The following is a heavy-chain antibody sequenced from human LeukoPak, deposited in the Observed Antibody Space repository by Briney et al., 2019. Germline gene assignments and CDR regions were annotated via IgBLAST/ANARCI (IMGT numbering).Heavy chain of an antibody. J-gene: IGHJ6*02. CDR1: GFTFRSYA. D-gene: IGHD1-1*01. CDR3: ARAIQPERRLPYYYYGMDV. CDR2: ISGSGVTT. Sequence: GGSLRLSCVVSGFTFRSYAMNWVRQAPGKGLEWVSAISGSGVTTYYADAVKGRFTISRDNSKNTLYLQMNSLRAEDTAVYYCARAIQPERRLPYYYYGMDVWGQGTTVTVSS. V-gene: IGHV3-23*01.